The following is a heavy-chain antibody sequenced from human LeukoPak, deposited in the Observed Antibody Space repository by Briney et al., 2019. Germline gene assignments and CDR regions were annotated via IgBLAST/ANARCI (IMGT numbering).Heavy chain of an antibody. CDR1: GYTFTSYY. J-gene: IGHJ4*02. CDR2: INPSGGST. CDR3: ARDSGERGSGSYLIAY. Sequence: ASVKVSCKASGYTFTSYYMHWVRQAPGQGLEWMGIINPSGGSTSYAQKFQGRVTMTRDMSISTAYMELSRLRSDDTAVYYCARDSGERGSGSYLIAYWGQGTLVTVSS. V-gene: IGHV1-46*01. D-gene: IGHD3-10*01.